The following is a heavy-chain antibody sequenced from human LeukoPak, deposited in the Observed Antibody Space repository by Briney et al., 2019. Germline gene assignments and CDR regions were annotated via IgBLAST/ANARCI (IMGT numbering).Heavy chain of an antibody. CDR2: INHRGTT. Sequence: SETLSLTCAVSGYSLSSAYYWGWIRQSPGKGLEWIGIINHRGTTFYNPPLTSRVTLSVDTSKNQFSLKLTSVIAAATAVYYCASLPCSSGYYNWFEPWGQGTLVTVSS. CDR3: ASLPCSSGYYNWFEP. D-gene: IGHD3-3*01. CDR1: GYSLSSAYY. V-gene: IGHV4-38-2*01. J-gene: IGHJ5*02.